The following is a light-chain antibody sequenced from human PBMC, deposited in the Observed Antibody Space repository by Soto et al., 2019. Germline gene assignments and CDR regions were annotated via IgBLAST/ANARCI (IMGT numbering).Light chain of an antibody. J-gene: IGLJ1*01. CDR3: CSLTTSHTYV. CDR2: HVT. V-gene: IGLV2-14*03. CDR1: SSDIGHYDY. Sequence: QSALTQPASVSGSPGQSITIYCTGTSSDIGHYDYVSWYQQHPGKAPKLMIYHVTYRPAGVSNRYSCSKSSNSASLTISGLQADDEADYYCCSLTTSHTYVFGSGTKLTVL.